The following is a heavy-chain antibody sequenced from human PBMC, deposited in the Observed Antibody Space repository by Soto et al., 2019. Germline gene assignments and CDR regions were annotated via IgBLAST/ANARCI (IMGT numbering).Heavy chain of an antibody. V-gene: IGHV3-23*01. J-gene: IGHJ6*03. Sequence: GGSLRLSCAASGFTFSSCGMSWVRQAPGKGLEWVSGMSGTGGTTYYADSVKGRFTISRDNSKNTLYLQMNSLRAEDTAVYYCVKDPLCHDPTLGNTMDVWGKGTTVTVSS. CDR3: VKDPLCHDPTLGNTMDV. D-gene: IGHD2-21*01. CDR1: GFTFSSCG. CDR2: MSGTGGTT.